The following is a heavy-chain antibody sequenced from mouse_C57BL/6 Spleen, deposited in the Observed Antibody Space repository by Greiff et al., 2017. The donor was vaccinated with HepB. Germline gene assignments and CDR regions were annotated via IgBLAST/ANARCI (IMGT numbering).Heavy chain of an antibody. J-gene: IGHJ1*03. V-gene: IGHV1-52*01. CDR2: IDPSDSET. CDR1: GYTFTSYW. D-gene: IGHD1-1*01. CDR3: ARSRDYGMGYWYFDV. Sequence: VQLQQSGAELVRPGSSVKLSCKASGYTFTSYWMHWVKQRPIQGLEWIGNIDPSDSETHYNQKFKDKATLTVDKSSSTAYMQLSSLTSEDSAVYYCARSRDYGMGYWYFDVWGTGTTVTVSS.